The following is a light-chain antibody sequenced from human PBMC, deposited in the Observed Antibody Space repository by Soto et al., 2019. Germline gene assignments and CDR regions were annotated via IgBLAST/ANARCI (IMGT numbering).Light chain of an antibody. CDR2: GAS. CDR1: QSVTYSY. CDR3: QQYGTSPWT. J-gene: IGKJ1*01. Sequence: EIVLTQSPGTLSLSPGERATLSCRASQSVTYSYIAWFQQKPYQTPRLLIYGASSRATGIPDRFSGSGSGTDFTLTISRLEPDDFAVYYCQQYGTSPWTFGQETKVEIK. V-gene: IGKV3-20*01.